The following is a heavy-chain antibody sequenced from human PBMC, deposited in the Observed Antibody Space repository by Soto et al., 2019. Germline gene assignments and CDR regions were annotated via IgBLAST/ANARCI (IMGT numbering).Heavy chain of an antibody. CDR2: FSSNGGST. CDR3: VKGLLRYFDWLQSSTYYYGMDV. V-gene: IGHV3-64D*06. Sequence: GGSLRLSCSASGFTFSSYAMHWVRQAPGKGLEYVSAFSSNGGSTYYADSVKGRFTISRDNSKNTLYLQMSSLRAEDTAVYYCVKGLLRYFDWLQSSTYYYGMDVWGQGTTVTVSS. CDR1: GFTFSSYA. J-gene: IGHJ6*02. D-gene: IGHD3-9*01.